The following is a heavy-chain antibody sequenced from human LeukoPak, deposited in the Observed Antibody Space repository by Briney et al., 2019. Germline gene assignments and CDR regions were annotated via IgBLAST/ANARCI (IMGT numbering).Heavy chain of an antibody. V-gene: IGHV4-34*01. Sequence: SETLSLTCAVYGGSFSTYYWNWIRQPPGKGLEWIGQINPSGTTNYTPSLKSRVTMSVDTSKKQVSPKLSSVTDADTAVYYCARVDKAMSAFDPWGQGTLVTVSS. D-gene: IGHD5-18*01. J-gene: IGHJ5*02. CDR1: GGSFSTYY. CDR3: ARVDKAMSAFDP. CDR2: INPSGTT.